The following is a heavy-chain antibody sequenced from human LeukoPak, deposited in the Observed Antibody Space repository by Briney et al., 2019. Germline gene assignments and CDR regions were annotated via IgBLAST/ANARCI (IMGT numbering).Heavy chain of an antibody. J-gene: IGHJ4*02. CDR3: ARGCSTTSCFDY. V-gene: IGHV3-21*01. CDR2: ISSSSSYI. D-gene: IGHD2-2*01. CDR1: GFTFSSYS. Sequence: PGGSLRLSCAASGFTFSSYSMNWVRQAPGKGLEWVSSISSSSSYIYYADSVKGRFTISRDNAKNSLYLQMNSLRAEDTAVYYCARGCSTTSCFDYWGQGTLVAVSS.